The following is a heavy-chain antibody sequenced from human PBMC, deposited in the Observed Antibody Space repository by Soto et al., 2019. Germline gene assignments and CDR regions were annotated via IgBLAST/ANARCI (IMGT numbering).Heavy chain of an antibody. Sequence: QVHLVQSETEVKEPGASVTVSCKTSHATFTGYTLNWVRQAPGQGLEWLGWISSLSGNTYYARDFQSRLTMTTNTSATSADMELRSLRSDDTDVYFCARGTVTSGRWFGHWGQGTLVTVSS. CDR1: HATFTGYT. V-gene: IGHV1-18*04. CDR3: ARGTVTSGRWFGH. D-gene: IGHD4-17*01. CDR2: ISSLSGNT. J-gene: IGHJ5*02.